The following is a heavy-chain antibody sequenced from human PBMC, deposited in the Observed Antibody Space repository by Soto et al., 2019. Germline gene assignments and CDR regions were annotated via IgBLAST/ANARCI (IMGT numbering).Heavy chain of an antibody. D-gene: IGHD3-3*01. J-gene: IGHJ4*02. Sequence: SGPTLVNPTQTLTLTCTFSGFSLSTSGVAVGWIRQAPRKAPEWLAFIFWDDDKRYSPSLENRLTITKDTSKNQVVLTMTNMDPVDTATYYWARIFAFWSGYYCSYRGRGTLVTVSS. CDR3: ARIFAFWSGYYCSY. CDR2: IFWDDDK. V-gene: IGHV2-5*02. CDR1: GFSLSTSGVA.